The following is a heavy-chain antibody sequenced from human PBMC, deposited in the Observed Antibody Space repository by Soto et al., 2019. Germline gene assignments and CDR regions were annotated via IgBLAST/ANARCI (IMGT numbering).Heavy chain of an antibody. CDR3: ARASGYDTTNWFDP. CDR2: IIPIFGTA. CDR1: GGTFSSYA. D-gene: IGHD5-12*01. V-gene: IGHV1-69*13. J-gene: IGHJ5*02. Sequence: ASVKVSCKASGGTFSSYAISWVRQAPGQGLEWMGGIIPIFGTANYAQKFQGRVTITADESTSTAYMELSSLRSEDTAVYYCARASGYDTTNWFDPWGQGALVTVSS.